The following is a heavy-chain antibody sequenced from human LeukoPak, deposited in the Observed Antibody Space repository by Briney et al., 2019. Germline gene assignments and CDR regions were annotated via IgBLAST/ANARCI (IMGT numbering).Heavy chain of an antibody. Sequence: GGSLRLSCAASGFTFSDYYMSWIRQAPGKGQEWVSYISSSGSTIYYADSVKGRFTISRDNAKNSLYLQMNSLRAEDTAVYYCARDRMGYSDSSGYLRGNDYWGQGTLVTVSS. CDR3: ARDRMGYSDSSGYLRGNDY. V-gene: IGHV3-11*01. CDR1: GFTFSDYY. J-gene: IGHJ4*02. D-gene: IGHD3-22*01. CDR2: ISSSGSTI.